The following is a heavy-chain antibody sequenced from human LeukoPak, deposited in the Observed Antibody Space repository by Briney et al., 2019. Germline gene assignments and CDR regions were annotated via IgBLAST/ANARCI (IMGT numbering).Heavy chain of an antibody. CDR2: ISAYNGNT. D-gene: IGHD5-12*01. J-gene: IGHJ4*02. CDR1: GYTFTSYG. CDR3: ARDREQSLRKPPYYFDY. V-gene: IGHV1-18*01. Sequence: ASVKVSCKASGYTFTSYGISWVRQAPGQGLEWMGWISAYNGNTNYAQKLQGRVTMTTDTSTSTAYMELRSLRSDDTAVYYCARDREQSLRKPPYYFDYWGQGTLVTVS.